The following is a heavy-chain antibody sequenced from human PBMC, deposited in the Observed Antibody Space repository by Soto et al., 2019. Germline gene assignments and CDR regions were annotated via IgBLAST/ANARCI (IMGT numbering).Heavy chain of an antibody. D-gene: IGHD2-2*01. Sequence: ASVKVSCKASGYTFSAYGFSWVRQAPGQGLEWMGIINPSGGSTSYAQKFQGRVTMTRDTSTSTVYMELSSLRSEDTAVYYCASAFRTRTNYYYYGMDVWGQGTTVTVSS. CDR3: ASAFRTRTNYYYYGMDV. CDR1: GYTFSAYG. V-gene: IGHV1-46*01. J-gene: IGHJ6*02. CDR2: INPSGGST.